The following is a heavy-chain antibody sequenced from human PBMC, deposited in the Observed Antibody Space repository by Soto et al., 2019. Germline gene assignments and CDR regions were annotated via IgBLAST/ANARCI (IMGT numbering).Heavy chain of an antibody. V-gene: IGHV1-46*01. CDR2: INPSGGST. D-gene: IGHD2-2*01. J-gene: IGHJ6*02. CDR3: AKGYCSSTSCPGHYYYYYGMDV. Sequence: ASVKVSCKASGYTFTSYYMHWVRQAPGQGLEWMGIINPSGGSTSYAQKFQGRVTMTRDTSTSTVYMELSSLRSEDTAVYYCAKGYCSSTSCPGHYYYYYGMDVWGQGTTVTVSS. CDR1: GYTFTSYY.